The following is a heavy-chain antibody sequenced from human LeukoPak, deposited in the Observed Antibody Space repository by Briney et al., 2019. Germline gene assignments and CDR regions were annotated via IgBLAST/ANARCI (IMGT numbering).Heavy chain of an antibody. CDR3: ARGNTRYNWNDLYYYGMDV. D-gene: IGHD1-1*01. V-gene: IGHV4-59*01. J-gene: IGHJ6*02. CDR1: GGSISSYY. Sequence: PSETLSLTCTVSGGSISSYYWSWIRQPPGKGLEWIGYIYYSGSTNYNPSLKSRVTISVDTSKNQFSLKLSSVTAADTAVYYCARGNTRYNWNDLYYYGMDVWGQGTTVTVSS. CDR2: IYYSGST.